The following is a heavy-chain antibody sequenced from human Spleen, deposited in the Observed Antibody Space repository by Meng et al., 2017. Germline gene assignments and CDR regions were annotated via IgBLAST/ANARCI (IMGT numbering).Heavy chain of an antibody. D-gene: IGHD3-10*01. CDR2: IYYSGST. Sequence: SETLSLTCAVYGGSFSGYYWGWIRQPPGKGLEWIGSIYYSGSTYYNPSLKSRVTISVDTSKNQFSLKLSSVTAADTAVYYCTSSITMVRGVQNFDYWGQGTLVTVSS. V-gene: IGHV4-34*03. CDR1: GGSFSGYY. J-gene: IGHJ4*02. CDR3: TSSITMVRGVQNFDY.